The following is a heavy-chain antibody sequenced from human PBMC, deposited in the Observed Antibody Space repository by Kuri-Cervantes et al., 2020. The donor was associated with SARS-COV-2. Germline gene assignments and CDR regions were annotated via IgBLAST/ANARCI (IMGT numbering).Heavy chain of an antibody. J-gene: IGHJ4*02. CDR3: ARSAARAFDY. CDR1: GSTFSSYS. CDR2: ISSSSSYI. D-gene: IGHD6-6*01. V-gene: IGHV3-21*01. Sequence: GESLKISCAASGSTFSSYSMNWVRQAPGKGLEWVSSISSSSSYIYYADSVKGRFTISRDNAKNSLYLQMNSLRAEDTAVYYCARSAARAFDYWGQGTLVTVAS.